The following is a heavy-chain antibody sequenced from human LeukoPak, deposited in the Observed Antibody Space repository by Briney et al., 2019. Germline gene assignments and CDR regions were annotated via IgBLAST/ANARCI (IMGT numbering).Heavy chain of an antibody. Sequence: GGSLRLSCAASGFTFSSFAIHWVRQAPGKGLEWVAVISYDGSNTYYADSVKGRFTISRDNSKNTLSLQMNSLRAEDTAVYYCARDGYGNNYMDVWGKGTTVTVSS. D-gene: IGHD1/OR15-1a*01. J-gene: IGHJ6*03. CDR2: ISYDGSNT. V-gene: IGHV3-30*14. CDR1: GFTFSSFA. CDR3: ARDGYGNNYMDV.